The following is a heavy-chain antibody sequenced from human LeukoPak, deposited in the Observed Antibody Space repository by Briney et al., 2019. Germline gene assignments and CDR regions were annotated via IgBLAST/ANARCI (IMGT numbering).Heavy chain of an antibody. CDR2: ISGGGYTT. D-gene: IGHD6-13*01. V-gene: IGHV3-21*04. J-gene: IGHJ4*02. Sequence: PGGTLRLSCAASGFTLSSYGMTWVRQAPGKGLEWVSSISGGGYTTYYADSVKGRFTISRDNAKNSLYLQMNSLRAEDTAVYYCARDLMGIAYRGAFYYWGQGTLVTVSS. CDR3: ARDLMGIAYRGAFYY. CDR1: GFTLSSYG.